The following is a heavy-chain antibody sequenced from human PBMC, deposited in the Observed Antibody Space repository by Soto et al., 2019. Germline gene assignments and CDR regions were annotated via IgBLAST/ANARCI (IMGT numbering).Heavy chain of an antibody. J-gene: IGHJ4*02. D-gene: IGHD1-26*01. V-gene: IGHV4-28*01. CDR1: GYSISSSNW. Sequence: QVQLQESGPGLVKPSDTLSLTCAVSGYSISSSNWWGWIRQPPGKGLEWIGYLYYSGTTYYNPSPTRRVTMSVDAPKNQFSLELTSVTGVDTAVYYCARREIQGPIDYWGQGTLVTVSS. CDR2: LYYSGTT. CDR3: ARREIQGPIDY.